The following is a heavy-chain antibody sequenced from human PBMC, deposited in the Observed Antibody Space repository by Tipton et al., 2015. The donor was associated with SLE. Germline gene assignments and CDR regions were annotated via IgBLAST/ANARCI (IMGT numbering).Heavy chain of an antibody. Sequence: TLSLTCAVYGASFSGYYWSWIRQPPGKGLEWIGEINHSGSTNYNPSLKSRVTISIDTSKNQFSLKLSSVTAADTAVYYCATGRREMATIRGDWFDPWGQGTLVTVSS. J-gene: IGHJ5*02. CDR3: ATGRREMATIRGDWFDP. CDR1: GASFSGYY. D-gene: IGHD5-24*01. CDR2: INHSGST. V-gene: IGHV4-34*01.